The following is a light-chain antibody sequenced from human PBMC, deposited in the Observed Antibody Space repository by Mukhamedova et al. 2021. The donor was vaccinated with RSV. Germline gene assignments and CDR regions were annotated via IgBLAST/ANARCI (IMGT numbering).Light chain of an antibody. CDR3: QQYANSPLT. Sequence: APRLVIYDASSTATDIPDGFSGSVSGTDFNLTIRRLEPEDFGVYYCQQYANSPLTFGGGTKVEI. CDR2: DAS. J-gene: IGKJ4*01. V-gene: IGKV3-20*01.